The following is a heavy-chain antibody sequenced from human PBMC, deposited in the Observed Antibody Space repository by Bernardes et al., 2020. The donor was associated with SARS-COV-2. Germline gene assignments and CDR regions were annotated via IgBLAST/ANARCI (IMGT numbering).Heavy chain of an antibody. Sequence: GGSLRLSCAASGFSFTGYSMNWVRRVPGRGLEWLSSIEGSSTWIYYADSVRGRFTTTRDNAKNSVYLEINNLRVDDTAVYYCVRESSSWYYFDYWGLGALVTVSS. CDR2: IEGSSTWI. J-gene: IGHJ4*02. CDR3: VRESSSWYYFDY. CDR1: GFSFTGYS. D-gene: IGHD6-13*01. V-gene: IGHV3-21*01.